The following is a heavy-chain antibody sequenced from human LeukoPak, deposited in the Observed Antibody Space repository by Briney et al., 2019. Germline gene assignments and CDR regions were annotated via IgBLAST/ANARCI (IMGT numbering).Heavy chain of an antibody. D-gene: IGHD6-13*01. Sequence: GASVKVSCKASGYTFTSYAMNWVRQAPGQGLEWMGWISTNTGNPTYAQGFTGRFVFSLDTSVSTAYLQISSLKAEDTAVYYCARAHAPRIAAAGTDYWGQGTLVTVSS. V-gene: IGHV7-4-1*02. CDR1: GYTFTSYA. J-gene: IGHJ4*02. CDR2: ISTNTGNP. CDR3: ARAHAPRIAAAGTDY.